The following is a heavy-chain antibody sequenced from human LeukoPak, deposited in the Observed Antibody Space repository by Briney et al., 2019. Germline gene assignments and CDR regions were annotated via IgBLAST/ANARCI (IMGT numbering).Heavy chain of an antibody. D-gene: IGHD3-22*01. CDR3: ARGDSYDSSGYLYYYYYYYMDV. Sequence: ASVKLSCKAAGYTFTVDYMHWVRQAPGQGLELMGWINPNSGGTNYAQKFQGRVTMTRDTSISTAYMELSRLRSADTAVYYCARGDSYDSSGYLYYYYYYYMDVWGTGTTVTVSS. CDR2: INPNSGGT. J-gene: IGHJ6*03. CDR1: GYTFTVDY. V-gene: IGHV1-2*02.